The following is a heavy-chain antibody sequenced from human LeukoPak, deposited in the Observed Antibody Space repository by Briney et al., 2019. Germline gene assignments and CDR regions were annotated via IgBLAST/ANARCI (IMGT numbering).Heavy chain of an antibody. J-gene: IGHJ4*02. CDR1: GFTFSCYA. CDR2: ISGSGGST. CDR3: AKILSSWYPGFDY. V-gene: IGHV3-23*01. D-gene: IGHD6-13*01. Sequence: PGGSLRLSCAASGFTFSCYAMSWVRQAPGKGLEWVSAISGSGGSTYYADSVKGRFTISRDNSKNTLYLQMNSLRAEDTAAYYCAKILSSWYPGFDYWGQGTLVTVSS.